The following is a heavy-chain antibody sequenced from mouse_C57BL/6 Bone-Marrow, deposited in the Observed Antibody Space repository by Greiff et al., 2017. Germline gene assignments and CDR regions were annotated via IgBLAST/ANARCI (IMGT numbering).Heavy chain of an antibody. CDR1: GYTFTDYE. D-gene: IGHD1-1*01. Sequence: QVQLQQSGAELVRPGASVTLSCKASGYTFTDYEMHWVKQTPVHGLEWIGAIYPETGGTAYNQKVKGKAILTADKSSSTAYMELRSLTSEDSAVYYCTRSASTVVEGFAYWGQGTLVTVSA. J-gene: IGHJ3*01. CDR3: TRSASTVVEGFAY. CDR2: IYPETGGT. V-gene: IGHV1-15*01.